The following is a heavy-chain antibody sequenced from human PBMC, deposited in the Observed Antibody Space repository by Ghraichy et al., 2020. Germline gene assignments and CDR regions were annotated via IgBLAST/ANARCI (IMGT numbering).Heavy chain of an antibody. Sequence: GGSLRLYCAASGFTFSSYAMSWVRQAPGKGLEWVAAITGSGGNTYYADSVKGRFTISRDNSKNTLYLQMNSLRDEDTAAYYFAKARGDKREFYYFDYWGQGTLVIFSS. J-gene: IGHJ4*02. V-gene: IGHV3-23*01. CDR3: AKARGDKREFYYFDY. D-gene: IGHD3-10*01. CDR1: GFTFSSYA. CDR2: ITGSGGNT.